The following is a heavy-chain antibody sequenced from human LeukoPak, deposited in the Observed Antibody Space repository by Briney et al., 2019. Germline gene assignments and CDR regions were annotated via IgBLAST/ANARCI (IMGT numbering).Heavy chain of an antibody. D-gene: IGHD2-8*01. CDR2: ISYDGSNK. CDR3: ARDHIVLMVYAMALGY. J-gene: IGHJ4*02. Sequence: RSLRLSCAASGFTFSSYAMHWVRQAPGKGLEWLAVISYDGSNKYYADSVKGRFTISRDNSKNTLYLQMNSLRAEDTAVYHCARDHIVLMVYAMALGYWGQGTLVTVSS. V-gene: IGHV3-30*04. CDR1: GFTFSSYA.